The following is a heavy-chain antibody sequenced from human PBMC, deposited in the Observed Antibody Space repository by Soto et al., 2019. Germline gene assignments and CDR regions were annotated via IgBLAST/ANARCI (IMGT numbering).Heavy chain of an antibody. Sequence: GESLKISCKGSGYSFTSYWIGWVRQMPGKGLEWMGIIYPGDSDTRYSPSFQGQVTISADKSISTAYLQWSSLKASDTARYYCARHSLKTGYSSGWLNYYYYGMDVWGQGTTVTVSS. CDR1: GYSFTSYW. D-gene: IGHD6-19*01. CDR3: ARHSLKTGYSSGWLNYYYYGMDV. V-gene: IGHV5-51*01. CDR2: IYPGDSDT. J-gene: IGHJ6*02.